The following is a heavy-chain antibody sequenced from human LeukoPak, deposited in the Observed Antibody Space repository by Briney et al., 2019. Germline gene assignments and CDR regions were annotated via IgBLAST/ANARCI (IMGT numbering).Heavy chain of an antibody. D-gene: IGHD2-15*01. CDR2: IWYDGSNK. CDR1: GFTSSSYG. V-gene: IGHV3-33*01. CDR3: ARDGGLYCSGGSCYLYYYYGMDV. J-gene: IGHJ6*02. Sequence: QPGGSLRLSCAASGFTSSSYGMHWVRQAPGKGLEWVAVIWYDGSNKYYADSVKGRFTISRDNSKNTLYLQMNSLRAEDTAVYYCARDGGLYCSGGSCYLYYYYGMDVWGQGTTVTVSS.